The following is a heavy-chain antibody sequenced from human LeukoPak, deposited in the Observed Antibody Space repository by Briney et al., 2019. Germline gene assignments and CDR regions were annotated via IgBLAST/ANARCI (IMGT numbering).Heavy chain of an antibody. CDR1: GFTFSSYA. Sequence: GGSLRLSCAASGFTFSSYAVSWVRQAPGKGREWASSISGSGGSTYYADSGKGRFTISRDNSKNKLYLQMNSLRAEATAVYYCAKIRALGWLEGFFDYWGQGTLVTVSS. CDR2: ISGSGGST. V-gene: IGHV3-23*01. D-gene: IGHD6-19*01. J-gene: IGHJ4*02. CDR3: AKIRALGWLEGFFDY.